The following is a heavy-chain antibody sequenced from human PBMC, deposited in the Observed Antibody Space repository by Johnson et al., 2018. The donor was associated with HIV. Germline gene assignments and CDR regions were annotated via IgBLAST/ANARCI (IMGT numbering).Heavy chain of an antibody. Sequence: VQLVESGGGLVQPGGSLRLSCAASGFTFSNAWMSWVRQAPGKGLEWVGRIQSNTGGGTTAYAAPVKGTFTISSDYSKDTVYLEMNSLRAEDTAVYYCARDRVGATAFDVWGQGTLVTVSS. V-gene: IGHV3-15*01. CDR3: ARDRVGATAFDV. CDR1: GFTFSNAW. J-gene: IGHJ3*01. CDR2: IQSNTGGGTT. D-gene: IGHD1-26*01.